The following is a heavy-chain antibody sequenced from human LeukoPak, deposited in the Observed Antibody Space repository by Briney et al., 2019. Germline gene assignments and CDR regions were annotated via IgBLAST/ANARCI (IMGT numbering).Heavy chain of an antibody. D-gene: IGHD3-9*01. V-gene: IGHV5-51*01. CDR3: ARQFDEVSPNFDP. CDR2: IYPGDSDA. CDR1: GYTFATYW. Sequence: GESLKISCKGSGYTFATYWIAWVRQTPGKGLEWMGIIYPGDSDARYSPSFQGQVTISVDKSISTAYLQWSTLKASDTAMYYCARQFDEVSPNFDPWGQGTLVTVSS. J-gene: IGHJ5*02.